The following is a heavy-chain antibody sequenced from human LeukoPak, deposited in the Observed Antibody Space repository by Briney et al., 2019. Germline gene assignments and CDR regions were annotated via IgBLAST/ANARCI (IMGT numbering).Heavy chain of an antibody. CDR1: GFTFSDYY. Sequence: GGSLRLSCAASGFTFSDYYMSWIRQAPGKGLEWVSAISGSGGSTYYADSVKGRFTISRDNSKNTLYLQMNSLRAEDTAVYYCARGPLLALVRGVIRSGMDVWGKGTTVTISS. CDR3: ARGPLLALVRGVIRSGMDV. CDR2: ISGSGGST. D-gene: IGHD3-10*01. V-gene: IGHV3-23*01. J-gene: IGHJ6*04.